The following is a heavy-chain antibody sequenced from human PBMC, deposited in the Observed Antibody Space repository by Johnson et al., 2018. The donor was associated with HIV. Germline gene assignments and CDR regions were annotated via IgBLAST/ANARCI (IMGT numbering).Heavy chain of an antibody. CDR1: GFPFSNYA. CDR2: ISCDGSDK. Sequence: QVQLVESGGGLVKPGGSLRLSCAASGFPFSNYAMHWVRQAPGRGLEWVAVISCDGSDKYYADYVKGRYIISRDNAKSSLYLQMNGLRVEDTARYYGARGRPWGWELRRDAFDVWGQGTMVTVSS. V-gene: IGHV3-30*04. J-gene: IGHJ3*01. CDR3: ARGRPWGWELRRDAFDV. D-gene: IGHD4-23*01.